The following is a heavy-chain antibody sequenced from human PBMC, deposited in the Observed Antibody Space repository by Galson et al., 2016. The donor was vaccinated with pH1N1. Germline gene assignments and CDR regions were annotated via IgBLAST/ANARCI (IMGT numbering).Heavy chain of an antibody. CDR2: IYWDDDK. CDR1: GFSISSSGMG. CDR3: AHREVMITNAFDF. J-gene: IGHJ3*01. Sequence: PALVKPTQTLTLTCTFSGFSISSSGMGVGWIRQPPGKALEWLAVIYWDDDKRYSPSLKSRPTITKDTSKNHVVLTMTNMDTRDTATYYCAHREVMITNAFDFWGQGTMVTVSS. V-gene: IGHV2-5*02. D-gene: IGHD3-16*01.